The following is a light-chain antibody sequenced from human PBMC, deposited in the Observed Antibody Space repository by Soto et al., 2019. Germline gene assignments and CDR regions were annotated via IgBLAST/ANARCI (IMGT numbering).Light chain of an antibody. CDR1: QIVDDSH. V-gene: IGKV3-20*01. Sequence: TQLPGTPSLSPRESATHSWRASQIVDDSHLAGCQLRPGQAPSLLIYGASTRDTGIPDRVSGSGSGTHFSLTIRGLKPEDFAVYYCQQYRMSPNTFGQGTRLEIK. J-gene: IGKJ5*01. CDR2: GAS. CDR3: QQYRMSPNT.